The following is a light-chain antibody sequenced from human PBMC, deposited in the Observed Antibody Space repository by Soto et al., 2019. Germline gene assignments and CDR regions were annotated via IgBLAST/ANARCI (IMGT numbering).Light chain of an antibody. J-gene: IGKJ5*01. CDR3: QLYGNSSIT. Sequence: EIVLTQSPFTLSVSPGERATLSCRASQSVTNSYLAWYQQKPGQPPRLLIYGASSRATGIPDRFSGSGSGTDFTLTISRLEPEDFAVYYCQLYGNSSITFGQGTRLEIK. CDR1: QSVTNSY. V-gene: IGKV3-20*01. CDR2: GAS.